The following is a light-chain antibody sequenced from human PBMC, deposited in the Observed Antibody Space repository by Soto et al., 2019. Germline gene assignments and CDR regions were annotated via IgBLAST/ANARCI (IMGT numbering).Light chain of an antibody. CDR3: QQYGSSPALT. Sequence: EIVLTPSPVTLSLSPGERATLSCRASQSVSSSYLAWYQQKPGQAPRLLIYGASSRATGIPDRFSGSGSGTDFTLTISRLEPEDFAVYYCQQYGSSPALTFGGGTKVDIK. V-gene: IGKV3-20*01. J-gene: IGKJ4*01. CDR2: GAS. CDR1: QSVSSSY.